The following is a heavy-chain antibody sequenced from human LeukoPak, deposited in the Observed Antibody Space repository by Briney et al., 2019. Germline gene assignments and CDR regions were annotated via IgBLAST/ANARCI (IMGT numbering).Heavy chain of an antibody. CDR1: GFTFSSYS. Sequence: GRSLRLSCAASGFTFSSYSMNWVRQAPGKGLEWVSSISSSSSYIYYADSVKGRFTISRDNAKNSLYLQMNSLRAEDTAVYYCAKDEWELLAFDYWGQGTLVTVSS. D-gene: IGHD1-26*01. V-gene: IGHV3-21*01. CDR3: AKDEWELLAFDY. CDR2: ISSSSSYI. J-gene: IGHJ4*02.